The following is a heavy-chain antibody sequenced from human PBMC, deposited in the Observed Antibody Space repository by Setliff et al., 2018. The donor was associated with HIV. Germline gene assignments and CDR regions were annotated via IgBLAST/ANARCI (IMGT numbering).Heavy chain of an antibody. Sequence: SETLSLTCNVSGGSIRSSSYYWGWIRQPPGKGLEWIGSIYYSGSTHYNPSLKSRFTISVDTSKNQFSLKVNSVTAADTAVYYCARVPTNPDFYYYYMDVWGKGTTVTVSS. CDR2: IYYSGST. V-gene: IGHV4-39*07. CDR1: GGSIRSSSYY. CDR3: ARVPTNPDFYYYYMDV. J-gene: IGHJ6*03.